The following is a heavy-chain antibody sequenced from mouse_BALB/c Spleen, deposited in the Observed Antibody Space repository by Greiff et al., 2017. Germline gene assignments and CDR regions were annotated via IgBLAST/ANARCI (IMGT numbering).Heavy chain of an antibody. CDR1: GFTFSDYY. CDR3: ARERRAGAMDY. CDR2: ISDGGSYT. Sequence: EVMLVESGGGLVKPGGSLKLSCAASGFTFSDYYMYWVRQTPEKRLEWVATISDGGSYTYYPDSVKGRFTISRDNAKNNLYLQMSSLKSEDTAMYYCARERRAGAMDYWGQGTSVTVSS. D-gene: IGHD6-1*01. J-gene: IGHJ4*01. V-gene: IGHV5-4*02.